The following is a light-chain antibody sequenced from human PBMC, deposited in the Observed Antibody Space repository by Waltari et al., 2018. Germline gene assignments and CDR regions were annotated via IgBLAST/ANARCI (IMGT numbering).Light chain of an antibody. CDR3: QQRYNWRLS. CDR2: DAS. V-gene: IGKV3-11*01. Sequence: EIVLTQSPATLSLSPGDRATLSCRASQSVNTYLVWYQQKPGQSPRLLIYDASDRATGIPARFSGSGSGTDVTLTISSLEPEDFAVYYCQQRYNWRLSFGGGTKVEIK. CDR1: QSVNTY. J-gene: IGKJ4*01.